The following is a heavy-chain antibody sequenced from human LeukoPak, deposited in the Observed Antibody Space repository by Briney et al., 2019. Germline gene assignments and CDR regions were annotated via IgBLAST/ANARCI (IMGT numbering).Heavy chain of an antibody. J-gene: IGHJ4*02. Sequence: GRSLRLSCAASGFTFGSYGMHWVRQAPGKGLEWVAVIWYDGSNKYYADSVKGRFTISRDNSKNTLYVQMNSLRAEDTAVYYCASSGYQSLQFDYWGQGTLVTVSS. V-gene: IGHV3-33*01. CDR2: IWYDGSNK. CDR3: ASSGYQSLQFDY. D-gene: IGHD2-2*01. CDR1: GFTFGSYG.